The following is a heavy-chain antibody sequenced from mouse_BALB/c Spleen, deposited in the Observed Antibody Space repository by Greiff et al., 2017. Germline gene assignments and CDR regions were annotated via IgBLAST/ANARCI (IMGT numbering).Heavy chain of an antibody. J-gene: IGHJ3*01. CDR3: ASNYVWFAY. CDR2: IYPGDGDT. CDR1: GYAFSSYW. D-gene: IGHD2-1*01. Sequence: VQLQQSGAELVRPGSSVKISCKASGYAFSSYWMIWVKQRPGQGLEWIGQIYPGDGDTNYNGKFKGKATLTADKSSSTAYMQLSSLTSEDSAVYFCASNYVWFAYWGQGTLVTVSA. V-gene: IGHV1-80*01.